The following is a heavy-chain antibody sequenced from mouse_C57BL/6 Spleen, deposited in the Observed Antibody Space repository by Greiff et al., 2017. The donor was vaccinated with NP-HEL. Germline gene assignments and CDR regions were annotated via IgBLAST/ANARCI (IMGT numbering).Heavy chain of an antibody. Sequence: QVQLQQSGAELARPGASVKLSCKASGYTFTSYGISWVKQRTGQGLEWIGEIYPRSGNTYYNEKFKGKATLTADKSSSTAYMELRSLTSEDSAVYFCARGDYYGSDYAMDYWGQGTSVTVSS. CDR1: GYTFTSYG. D-gene: IGHD1-1*01. V-gene: IGHV1-81*01. CDR2: IYPRSGNT. CDR3: ARGDYYGSDYAMDY. J-gene: IGHJ4*01.